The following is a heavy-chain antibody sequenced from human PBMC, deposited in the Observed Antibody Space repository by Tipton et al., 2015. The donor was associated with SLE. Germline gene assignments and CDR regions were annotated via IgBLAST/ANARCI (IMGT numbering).Heavy chain of an antibody. CDR1: GFTFSSYW. V-gene: IGHV3-74*01. CDR2: INSDGSST. J-gene: IGHJ4*02. Sequence: SLRLSCAASGFTFSSYWMHWVRQAPGKGLVRVSRINSDGSSTSYADSVKGRFTISRDNAKNTLYLQMNSLRAEDTAVYYCATYGEGCSYDYYFDYWGQGTLVTVSS. D-gene: IGHD5-18*01. CDR3: ATYGEGCSYDYYFDY.